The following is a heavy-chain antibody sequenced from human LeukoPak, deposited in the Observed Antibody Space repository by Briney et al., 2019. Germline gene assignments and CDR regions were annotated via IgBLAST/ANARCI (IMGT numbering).Heavy chain of an antibody. J-gene: IGHJ3*02. CDR1: GFTFSDYY. V-gene: IGHV3-11*04. CDR3: ARMDYYDSSGYPPVDI. D-gene: IGHD3-22*01. CDR2: ISSSGSTI. Sequence: GGSLRLSCAASGFTFSDYYRSWIRQAPGKGLEWVSYISSSGSTIYYADSVRGRFTISRDNAKNSLYLQMNSLRAEDTAVYYCARMDYYDSSGYPPVDIWGQGTMVTVSS.